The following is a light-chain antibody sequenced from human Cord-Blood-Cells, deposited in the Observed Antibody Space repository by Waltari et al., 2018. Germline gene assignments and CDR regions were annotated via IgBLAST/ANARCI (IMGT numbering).Light chain of an antibody. CDR3: QQSYSTPYT. CDR2: AAS. V-gene: IGKV1-39*01. CDR1: QSISSY. Sequence: DIQMTQSPSSLSASVGDRFTITCRASQSISSYFNWYQQKPGKAPQLLIYAASSLQSGVPSRFSGSGSGTDFTLTISSLQPEDFATYYCQQSYSTPYTFGQGTKLEIK. J-gene: IGKJ2*01.